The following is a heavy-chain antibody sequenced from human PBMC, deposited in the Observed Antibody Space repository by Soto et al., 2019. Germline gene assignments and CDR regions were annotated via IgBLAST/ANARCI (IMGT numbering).Heavy chain of an antibody. CDR3: ARVRGYSSNYYYYGMDV. J-gene: IGHJ6*02. D-gene: IGHD5-18*01. V-gene: IGHV1-69*06. CDR1: GGTFSSYA. Sequence: GASVKVSCKASGGTFSSYAISWVQQAPGQGLEWMGGIIPIFGTANYEQKFQGRVTITADKSTSTAYMELSSLRSEDTAAYSCARVRGYSSNYYYYGMDVWRHGPTVPVS. CDR2: IIPIFGTA.